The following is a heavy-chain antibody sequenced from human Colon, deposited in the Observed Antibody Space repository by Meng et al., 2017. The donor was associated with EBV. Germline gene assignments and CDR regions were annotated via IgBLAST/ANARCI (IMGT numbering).Heavy chain of an antibody. CDR2: IDHSGNT. V-gene: IGHV4-34*01. D-gene: IGHD3-10*01. CDR3: ARREPSGNFSP. CDR1: GGSFRYYC. J-gene: IGHJ5*02. Sequence: QLEKSRPGLLQPSAFRSRSFTVCGGSFRYYCWPWIRHPPGKGLEWIGEIDHSGNTQYNPSLKSRVTISLDTSKKQFSLKVSSVTAADSAVYYCARREPSGNFSPWSQGALVTVSS.